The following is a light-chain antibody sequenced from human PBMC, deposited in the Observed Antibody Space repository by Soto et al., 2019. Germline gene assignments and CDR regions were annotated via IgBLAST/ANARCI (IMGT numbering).Light chain of an antibody. J-gene: IGKJ1*01. Sequence: DIQMTQSPSTLSASVGDAVTITCRASQNISDWLAWYQQKPGQAPKLLLYYASTLESGVPSRFRGSGSGTEFTLSISSLQPDDFATYYCQQYNSYSEWTFGQGTKVEIK. CDR1: QNISDW. CDR2: YAS. V-gene: IGKV1-5*01. CDR3: QQYNSYSEWT.